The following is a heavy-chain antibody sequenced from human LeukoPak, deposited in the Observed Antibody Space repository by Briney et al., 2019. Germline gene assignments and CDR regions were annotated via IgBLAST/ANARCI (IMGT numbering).Heavy chain of an antibody. CDR2: IIPIFGTA. Sequence: ASVKVSCKASGGTFSSYAISWVRQAPGQGLEWMGGIIPIFGTANYAQKFQGRVTITADESTSTAYMELSSLRSEDTAVYYCARDLEDFWSGYYTGDDYWGQGTLVTVSS. V-gene: IGHV1-69*13. CDR3: ARDLEDFWSGYYTGDDY. CDR1: GGTFSSYA. D-gene: IGHD3-3*01. J-gene: IGHJ4*02.